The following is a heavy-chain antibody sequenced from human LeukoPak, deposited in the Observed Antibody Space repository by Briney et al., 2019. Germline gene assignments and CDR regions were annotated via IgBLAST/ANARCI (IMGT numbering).Heavy chain of an antibody. D-gene: IGHD1-1*01. CDR2: IYSGGST. J-gene: IGHJ4*02. CDR3: VKKGQADDDGKPD. CDR1: GFAVSSNY. Sequence: GGSLRLSCAASGFAVSSNYMSWVRQTPGKGLEWVSVIYSGGSTYYADSVKGRFTISRDKSKNTLYLQMNSLSAEDTAVYYCVKKGQADDDGKPDWGQGTLVTVSS. V-gene: IGHV3-53*01.